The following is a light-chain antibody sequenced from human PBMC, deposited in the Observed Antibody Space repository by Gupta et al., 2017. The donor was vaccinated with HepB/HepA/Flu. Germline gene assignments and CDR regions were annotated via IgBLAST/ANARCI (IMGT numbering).Light chain of an antibody. CDR1: QSISSY. CDR3: RQSDSTPIT. J-gene: IGKJ4*01. CDR2: AAS. Sequence: DIQMTQSPSSLSASVGDRVTITCRASQSISSYLNWYQQKPGKAPKLLIYAASSLQSGVPSRFSGSGSGSXFTITIXRLQREDFATYYCRQSDSTPITFGXGTKVEIK. V-gene: IGKV1-39*01.